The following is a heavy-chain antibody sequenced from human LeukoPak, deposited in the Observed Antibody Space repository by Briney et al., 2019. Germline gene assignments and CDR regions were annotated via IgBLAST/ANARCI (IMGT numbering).Heavy chain of an antibody. CDR1: GYTFITYA. CDR2: VNTGNGDT. D-gene: IGHD1-26*01. V-gene: IGHV1-3*04. J-gene: IGHJ4*02. CDR3: AGGTWELRIFDY. Sequence: ASVKVSCKASGYTFITYAMHWVRQAPGQRLEWMGWVNTGNGDTRYSQKFQDRITLTRDTSASTAYMELASLRSEDTAVYYCAGGTWELRIFDYGGQGTLVTVSS.